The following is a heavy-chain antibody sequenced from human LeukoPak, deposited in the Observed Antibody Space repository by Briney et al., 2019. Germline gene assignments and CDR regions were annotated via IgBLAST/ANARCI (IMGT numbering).Heavy chain of an antibody. CDR2: ISWNSGSI. J-gene: IGHJ4*02. CDR3: AKDSRPDYGDYGAPFDY. V-gene: IGHV3-9*03. D-gene: IGHD4-17*01. Sequence: GGSLRLSCPASGFTFHDYAMHRVRQAPGKGLEWVSRISWNSGSIGYADSVQGRFTISRDNAKNSLYLQMNSLRAEDMAMYYCAKDSRPDYGDYGAPFDYWGQGTLVTVSS. CDR1: GFTFHDYA.